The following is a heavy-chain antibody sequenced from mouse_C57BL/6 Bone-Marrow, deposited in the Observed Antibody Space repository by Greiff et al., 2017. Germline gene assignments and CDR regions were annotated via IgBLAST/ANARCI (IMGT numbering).Heavy chain of an antibody. CDR3: ARLTTVVYWYFDV. CDR2: INPSSGYT. J-gene: IGHJ1*03. Sequence: QVQLQQSGAELAKPGASVKLSCKASGYTFTSYWMHWVKQRPGQGLAWIGYINPSSGYTKYNQKFKDKATLTADKSSSTAYMQLSSLTYEDSAVYYCARLTTVVYWYFDVWGTGTTVTVSS. D-gene: IGHD1-1*01. CDR1: GYTFTSYW. V-gene: IGHV1-7*01.